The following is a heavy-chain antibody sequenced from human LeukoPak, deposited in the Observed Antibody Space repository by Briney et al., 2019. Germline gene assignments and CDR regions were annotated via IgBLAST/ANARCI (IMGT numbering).Heavy chain of an antibody. V-gene: IGHV3-66*04. D-gene: IGHD4-23*01. CDR2: IYSGGST. CDR1: GFTVSSNY. J-gene: IGHJ4*02. CDR3: ASHSTTVVTWVDY. Sequence: GGSLRLSCAASGFTVSSNYMSWVRQAPGKGLEWVSVIYSGGSTYYADSVKGRFTISRDNSKNTLYLQMNSLRAEDTAVYYCASHSTTVVTWVDYWGQGTLVTVSS.